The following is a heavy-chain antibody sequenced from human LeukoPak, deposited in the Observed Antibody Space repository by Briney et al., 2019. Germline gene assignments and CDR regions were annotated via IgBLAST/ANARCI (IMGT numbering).Heavy chain of an antibody. V-gene: IGHV3-11*04. Sequence: GGSLRLSCAASGFTFSDYYMSWIRQAPGKGLEWVSYISSSGSTIYYADSVKGRFTISRDNAKDSLYLQMNSLRAEDTAVYYCAREPITTTSQEFDYWGQGTLVTVSS. CDR1: GFTFSDYY. CDR3: AREPITTTSQEFDY. CDR2: ISSSGSTI. J-gene: IGHJ4*02. D-gene: IGHD1-26*01.